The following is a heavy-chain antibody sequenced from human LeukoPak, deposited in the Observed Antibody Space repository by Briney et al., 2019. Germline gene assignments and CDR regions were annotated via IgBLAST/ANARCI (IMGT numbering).Heavy chain of an antibody. CDR2: VSGSGCST. CDR3: AKNVRALRFLEWAYYFDY. J-gene: IGHJ4*02. D-gene: IGHD3-3*01. Sequence: GGSLRLSCTASGFTFSSYAMSWVRQAPGKGLEWVSAVSGSGCSTYYADSVKGRFTISRDNSKNTLYLQMNSLRAEDTAVSYCAKNVRALRFLEWAYYFDYWGQGTLVTVSS. CDR1: GFTFSSYA. V-gene: IGHV3-23*01.